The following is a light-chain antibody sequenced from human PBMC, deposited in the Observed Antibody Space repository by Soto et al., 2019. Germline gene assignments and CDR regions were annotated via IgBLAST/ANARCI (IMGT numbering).Light chain of an antibody. Sequence: DIQMTQSPSSLSASVGDGVTITCRASQSIGNHVNWYQQQSGKAPKLLISGASSLQSGVPSRFSGSGSGTDFTLTIDTLQTEDFATYSCQQTYGLPTFGPGTTVAVK. CDR3: QQTYGLPT. V-gene: IGKV1-39*01. CDR2: GAS. CDR1: QSIGNH. J-gene: IGKJ3*01.